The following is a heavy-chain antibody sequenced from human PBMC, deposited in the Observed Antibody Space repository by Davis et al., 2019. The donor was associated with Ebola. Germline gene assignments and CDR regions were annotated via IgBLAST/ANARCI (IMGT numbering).Heavy chain of an antibody. Sequence: AASVKVSCKASGYTFTSYYMHWVRQAPGQGLEWMGIINPSGGSTSYAQKFQGRVTMTRDTSTSTAYMELRSLRSDDTAVYYCARGGYCSGGSCTRAYYYYGMDVWGQGTTVTVSS. V-gene: IGHV1-46*01. J-gene: IGHJ6*02. CDR2: INPSGGST. CDR1: GYTFTSYY. CDR3: ARGGYCSGGSCTRAYYYYGMDV. D-gene: IGHD2-15*01.